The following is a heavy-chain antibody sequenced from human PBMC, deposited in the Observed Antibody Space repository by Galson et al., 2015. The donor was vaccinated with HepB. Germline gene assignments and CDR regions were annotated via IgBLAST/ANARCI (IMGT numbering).Heavy chain of an antibody. CDR2: IIPIFGTA. V-gene: IGHV1-69*06. Sequence: SVKVSCKASGGTFSRYAISWVRQAPGQGLEWMGGIIPIFGTANYAQKFQGRVTITADKSTSIAYMELSSLRSEDTAVYYCARECGYPSYYFDYWGQGTLVTVSS. D-gene: IGHD3-22*01. J-gene: IGHJ4*02. CDR3: ARECGYPSYYFDY. CDR1: GGTFSRYA.